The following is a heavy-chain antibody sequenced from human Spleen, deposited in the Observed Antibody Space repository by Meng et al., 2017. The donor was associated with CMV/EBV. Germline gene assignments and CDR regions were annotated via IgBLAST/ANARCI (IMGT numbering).Heavy chain of an antibody. D-gene: IGHD1-26*01. CDR1: VFPFSSYS. V-gene: IGHV3-21*01. J-gene: IGHJ5*02. CDR2: ISSSRSYI. Sequence: CAPSVFPFSSYSLHWVRQPPEKGLECVSSISSSRSYIYYADSLKGRFTISRDNAKNSLYLQMNSLRAEDTAVYYCARKKGELEWFDPWGQGTLVTVSS. CDR3: ARKKGELEWFDP.